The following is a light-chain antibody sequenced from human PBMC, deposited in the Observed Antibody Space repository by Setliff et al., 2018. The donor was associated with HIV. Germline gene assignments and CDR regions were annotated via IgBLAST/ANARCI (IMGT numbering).Light chain of an antibody. CDR3: QSYDSSLSGYV. V-gene: IGLV1-40*01. Sequence: QSVLTQPPSVSGAPGQRVIISCTGSSSNIGAGYDVHWYQQLPGTAPKLLIYANTNRPSGVPDRFSGSKSDTSVSLAITGLQAEDETDYYCQSYDSSLSGYVFGTGTKVTVL. CDR2: ANT. J-gene: IGLJ1*01. CDR1: SSNIGAGYD.